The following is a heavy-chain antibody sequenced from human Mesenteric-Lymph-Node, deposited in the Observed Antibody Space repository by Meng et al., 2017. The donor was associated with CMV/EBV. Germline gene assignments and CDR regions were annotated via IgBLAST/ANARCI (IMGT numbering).Heavy chain of an antibody. V-gene: IGHV4-34*01. J-gene: IGHJ4*02. CDR3: ARHQRWLKSEGGFNY. Sequence: QWPLPQWGAGLVKPSETLSRTCAVYGGSFSGYYWSWIRQPPGKGLEWIGEINHSGSTNYNPSLKSRVTISVDTSKNQFSLKLSSVTAADTAVYYCARHQRWLKSEGGFNYWGQGTLVTVPS. D-gene: IGHD4-23*01. CDR2: INHSGST. CDR1: GGSFSGYY.